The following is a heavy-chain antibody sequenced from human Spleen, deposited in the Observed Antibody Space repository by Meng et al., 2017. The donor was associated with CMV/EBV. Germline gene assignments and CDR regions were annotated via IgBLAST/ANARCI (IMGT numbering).Heavy chain of an antibody. D-gene: IGHD4-11*01. V-gene: IGHV4-39*07. CDR2: IYYSGST. CDR3: ARDSNWAIKGNDGYYSMDV. Sequence: SETLSLTCTVSGGSISSSSYYWGWIRQPSGKGLEWIGSIYYSGSTYYNPSLKSRVTISVDTSKNQFSLKLSSVTAADTAVYYCARDSNWAIKGNDGYYSMDVWGQGTTVTVSS. J-gene: IGHJ6*02. CDR1: GGSISSSSYY.